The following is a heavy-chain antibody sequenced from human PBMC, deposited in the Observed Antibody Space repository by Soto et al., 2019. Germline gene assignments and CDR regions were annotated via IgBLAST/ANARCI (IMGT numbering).Heavy chain of an antibody. CDR1: GFTFISYA. CDR3: AKNGERVDTHLRTDY. Sequence: WGSLRLSCASSGFTFISYAMSWVRQAPGKGLEWVSAISGSGGSTYYADSVKGRFTISRDNSKNTLYLQMNSLRAEDTAVYYCAKNGERVDTHLRTDYWGQGTLVTVSS. J-gene: IGHJ4*02. D-gene: IGHD5-18*01. CDR2: ISGSGGST. V-gene: IGHV3-23*01.